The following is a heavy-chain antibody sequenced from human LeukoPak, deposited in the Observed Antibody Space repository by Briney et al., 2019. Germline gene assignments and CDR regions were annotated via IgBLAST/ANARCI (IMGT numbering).Heavy chain of an antibody. CDR2: ISNSGSTI. CDR3: ARGGLYCSSTTCYLTALYYMDV. CDR1: GFTFSDYY. V-gene: IGHV3-11*01. J-gene: IGHJ6*03. D-gene: IGHD2-2*01. Sequence: PGGSLRLSCAASGFTFSDYYMSWIRQAPGKGLEWVSYISNSGSTIHYADSVKGRFTISRDNAENSLYLQMNSLRVEDTAVYYCARGGLYCSSTTCYLTALYYMDVWGKGTTVTVSS.